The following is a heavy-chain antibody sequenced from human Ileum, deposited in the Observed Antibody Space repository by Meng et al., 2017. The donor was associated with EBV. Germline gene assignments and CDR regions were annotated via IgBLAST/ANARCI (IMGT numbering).Heavy chain of an antibody. CDR1: GVHVSRGNSY. J-gene: IGHJ4*02. CDR3: ARESYSDSSGYYSLDY. CDR2: IHHTEST. D-gene: IGHD3-22*01. Sequence: VQPQASGSGLVKPSENLSLTCNVSGVHVSRGNSYWSWVRQSPGKGLEWIGEIHHTESTNYNPSLKSRVTISVDKSKNQFSLKLSSVTAADTAVYYCARESYSDSSGYYSLDYWGQGSLVTVSS. V-gene: IGHV4-61*01.